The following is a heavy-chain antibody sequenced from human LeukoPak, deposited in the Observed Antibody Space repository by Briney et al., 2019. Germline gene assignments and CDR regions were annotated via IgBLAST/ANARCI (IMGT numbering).Heavy chain of an antibody. D-gene: IGHD3-22*01. CDR2: IKQDGSEK. V-gene: IGHV3-7*01. CDR1: GFTFSSYW. CDR3: AREKGAYDSSGSSDAFDI. Sequence: PGGSLRLSCAASGFTFSSYWMSWVRQAPGKGLEWVANIKQDGSEKYYVDSVKGRFTISRDNAKNSLYLQMNSLRAEDTAVYYCAREKGAYDSSGSSDAFDIWGQGTMVTVSS. J-gene: IGHJ3*02.